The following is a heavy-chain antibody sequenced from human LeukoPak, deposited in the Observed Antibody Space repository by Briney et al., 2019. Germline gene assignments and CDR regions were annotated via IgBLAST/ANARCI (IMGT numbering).Heavy chain of an antibody. J-gene: IGHJ5*02. V-gene: IGHV4-59*01. CDR2: IYYNEST. CDR1: GVSITTYY. CDR3: ARERGGRGGNWLDP. D-gene: IGHD4-23*01. Sequence: SETLSLTCTVSGVSITTYYWTWIRQPPGKGLEWLGYIYYNESTTYNPSLKSRVTMSVDMSKNQFSLKLNSVTAADTAVYYCARERGGRGGNWLDPWGQGTLVTVSS.